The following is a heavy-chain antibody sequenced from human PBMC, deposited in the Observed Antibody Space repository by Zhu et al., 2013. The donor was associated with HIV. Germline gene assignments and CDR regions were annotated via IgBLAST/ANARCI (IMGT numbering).Heavy chain of an antibody. J-gene: IGHJ4*02. CDR3: ARDPRPYSDSSQDYFDY. CDR1: GVSITGFC. Sequence: QVQLQESGPGLVKPSETLSLTCTVSGVSITGFCWSWIRQPPGKGLEYIGSICYNGDAHYNPSLKSRVTMSEDAFRDQFSLKLRSVIEADSAVYYCARDPRPYSDSSQDYFDYWGQGTLVTVSS. V-gene: IGHV4-59*01. D-gene: IGHD3-22*01. CDR2: ICYNGDA.